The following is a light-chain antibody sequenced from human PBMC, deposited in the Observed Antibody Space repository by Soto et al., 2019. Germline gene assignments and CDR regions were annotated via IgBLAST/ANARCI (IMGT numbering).Light chain of an antibody. Sequence: QSALTQPPSASGSPGQSVSISCTGTSSDVGGWNYVSWYQQHPGKAPKLMIYEVSKRPSGVPDRFSGSKSGNTASLTVSGLQADDEADYYCSSYAGSNIWVFGGGTKLTVL. CDR2: EVS. CDR3: SSYAGSNIWV. J-gene: IGLJ3*02. CDR1: SSDVGGWNY. V-gene: IGLV2-8*01.